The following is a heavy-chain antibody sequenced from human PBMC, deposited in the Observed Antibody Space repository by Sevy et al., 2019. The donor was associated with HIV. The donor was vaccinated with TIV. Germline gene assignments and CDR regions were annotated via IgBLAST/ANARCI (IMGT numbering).Heavy chain of an antibody. V-gene: IGHV4-39*01. J-gene: IGHJ4*02. CDR1: GGSISSSSYY. D-gene: IGHD3-22*01. Sequence: SETLSLTCTVSGGSISSSSYYWGWIRQPPGKGLEWIGSIYYSGSTYYNPSLKSRVAISVDTSKNQFSLKLSSVTAADTAVYYCARHYYDRSGYYESQTYYFDYWGQGTLVTVSS. CDR2: IYYSGST. CDR3: ARHYYDRSGYYESQTYYFDY.